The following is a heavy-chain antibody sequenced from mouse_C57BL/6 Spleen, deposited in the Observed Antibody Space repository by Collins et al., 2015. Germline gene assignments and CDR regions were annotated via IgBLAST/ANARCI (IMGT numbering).Heavy chain of an antibody. J-gene: IGHJ4*01. CDR2: ISYDGSN. CDR1: GYSITSGYY. Sequence: DVQLQESGPGLVKPSQSLSLTCSVTGYSITSGYYWNWIRQFPGNKLEWMGYISYDGSNNYNPSLKNRISITRDTSKNQFFLKLNSVTTEDTATYYCARDGLFYYYAMDYWGQGTSVTVSS. D-gene: IGHD3-1*01. V-gene: IGHV3-6*01. CDR3: ARDGLFYYYAMDY.